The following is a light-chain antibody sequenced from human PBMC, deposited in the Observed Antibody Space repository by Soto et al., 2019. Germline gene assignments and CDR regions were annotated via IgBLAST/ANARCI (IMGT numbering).Light chain of an antibody. CDR2: AAS. CDR1: QSISSY. Sequence: DIQMTQSPSSLSASVGDRVTITCRASQSISSYLNWDQQKPGKAPKLLIYAASSLQSGVPSRFSGSGSGTDFTLTISSLQPEDFATYYCQQSYSTPRTCGQGTKVQIK. CDR3: QQSYSTPRT. V-gene: IGKV1-39*01. J-gene: IGKJ1*01.